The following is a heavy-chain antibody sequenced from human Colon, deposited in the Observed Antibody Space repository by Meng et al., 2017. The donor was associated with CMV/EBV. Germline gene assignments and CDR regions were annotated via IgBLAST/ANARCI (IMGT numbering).Heavy chain of an antibody. D-gene: IGHD3-3*01. V-gene: IGHV1-2*06. CDR1: GVKFSAYY. J-gene: IGHJ4*02. CDR2: INPISGGT. Sequence: SCKASGVKFSAYYIHWVRQAPGQGLEWVGRINPISGGTTYAQKFKGRVTLTRDTSISTDYMEVGRLTSDDTAVYFCARELESGGLDYWGQGTLVTVSS. CDR3: ARELESGGLDY.